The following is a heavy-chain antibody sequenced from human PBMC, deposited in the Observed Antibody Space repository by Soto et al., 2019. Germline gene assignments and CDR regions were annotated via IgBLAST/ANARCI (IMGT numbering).Heavy chain of an antibody. CDR3: ARASDGSHREWYYYYGMDV. V-gene: IGHV1-69*13. D-gene: IGHD2-8*01. Sequence: GASVKVSCKASGGTFSSYAISWVRQAPGQGLEWMGGIIPIFGTANYAQKFQGRVTITADESTSTAYMELSSLRSEDTAVYYCARASDGSHREWYYYYGMDVWGQGTTVTVSS. CDR1: GGTFSSYA. CDR2: IIPIFGTA. J-gene: IGHJ6*02.